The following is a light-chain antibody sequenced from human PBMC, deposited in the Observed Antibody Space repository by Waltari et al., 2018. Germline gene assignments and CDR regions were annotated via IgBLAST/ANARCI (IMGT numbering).Light chain of an antibody. V-gene: IGKV1-5*03. CDR1: QSISSW. CDR2: KAS. Sequence: DIQMTQSPSTLSASVGARVTITCRASQSISSWLAWYQQKPGKAPKLLIYKASSLESGVPSGFSGSGSGTEFTLPXSXLXXDDXATYYCQQYNSYPWTFGQGTKLEIK. CDR3: QQYNSYPWT. J-gene: IGKJ2*02.